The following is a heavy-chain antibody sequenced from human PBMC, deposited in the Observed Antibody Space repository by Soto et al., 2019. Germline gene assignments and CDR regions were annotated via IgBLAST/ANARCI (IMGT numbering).Heavy chain of an antibody. CDR1: GYTFTGYY. D-gene: IGHD3-22*01. CDR3: AMWDQHYDSSGH. J-gene: IGHJ4*02. V-gene: IGHV1-18*04. CDR2: ISAYNGNT. Sequence: ASVKVSCKASGYTFTGYYMHWVRQAPGQGLEWMGWISAYNGNTNYAQKLQGRVTMTTDTSTSTAYMELRSLRSDDTAVYYCAMWDQHYDSSGHWGQGTLVTVSS.